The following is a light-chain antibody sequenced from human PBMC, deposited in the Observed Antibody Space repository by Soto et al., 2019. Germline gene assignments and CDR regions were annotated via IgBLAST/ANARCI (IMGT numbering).Light chain of an antibody. Sequence: QPVLTKPPSASGTPGQRVTISCSGSGSSIGTNTVNWYRQLPGTAPKLLIYGDNQRPSGVPDRFSGSKSGTSASLAISGLQSEDEADYYCAAWDGSLNNVLFGGGTKVTVL. J-gene: IGLJ2*01. V-gene: IGLV1-44*01. CDR2: GDN. CDR1: GSSIGTNT. CDR3: AAWDGSLNNVL.